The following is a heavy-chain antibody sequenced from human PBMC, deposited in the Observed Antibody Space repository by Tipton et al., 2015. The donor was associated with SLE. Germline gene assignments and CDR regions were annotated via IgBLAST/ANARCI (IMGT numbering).Heavy chain of an antibody. D-gene: IGHD5-24*01. CDR1: GYTFTSYA. CDR3: ARGERYQRDPTYLYYFYMDV. J-gene: IGHJ6*03. CDR2: INTNTGNP. V-gene: IGHV7-4-1*02. Sequence: QLVQSGSELKMPGASVQVSCKASGYTFTSYAMNWVRQAPGQGLEWMGWINTNTGNPTYAQGFTGRFVFSLDTSVTTAYLQISSLKAEDTAVYYCARGERYQRDPTYLYYFYMDVWGKGTTIIISS.